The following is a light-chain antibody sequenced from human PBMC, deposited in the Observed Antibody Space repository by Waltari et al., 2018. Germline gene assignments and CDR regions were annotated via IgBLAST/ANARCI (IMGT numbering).Light chain of an antibody. V-gene: IGLV2-23*01. CDR1: SSDVGSYNL. CDR2: EGT. Sequence: QSALTQPASVSGSPGQSITISCTGTSSDVGSYNLVSWYQQHPGKAPKLRIYEGTKRPSGVSNRFSGSKSGNTAYLTISGLQAEDEADYYCCSYAGSSTSLFGGGTKLTVL. J-gene: IGLJ3*02. CDR3: CSYAGSSTSL.